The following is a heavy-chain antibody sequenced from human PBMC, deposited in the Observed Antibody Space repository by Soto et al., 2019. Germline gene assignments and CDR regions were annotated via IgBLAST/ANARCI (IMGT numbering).Heavy chain of an antibody. J-gene: IGHJ6*02. CDR3: GRGPSPRAPAGGTPYYYAMDV. V-gene: IGHV1-8*02. CDR2: MNPINGAT. D-gene: IGHD6-13*01. CDR1: GYHFTAYG. Sequence: ASVKVSCKASGYHFTAYGINWVRQASGQGLEWLGWMNPINGATGSARRFQGRVSMTRNTATGTAYMELTSLRLDDTAVYYCGRGPSPRAPAGGTPYYYAMDVWGQGTTVTVSS.